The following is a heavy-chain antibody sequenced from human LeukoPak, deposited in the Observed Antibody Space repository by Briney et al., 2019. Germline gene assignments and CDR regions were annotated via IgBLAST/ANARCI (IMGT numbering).Heavy chain of an antibody. J-gene: IGHJ4*02. CDR1: GFTVSSTH. Sequence: QPGGSLRLSCAASGFTVSSTHMSWVRQAPGKGLEWVSLIYSDGTTFYADSVKGRFAISTDNSKNTLYLQMSSLRAEDTAVYYCARDSSSFPNYFGYWGQGTLITVSS. CDR3: ARDSSSFPNYFGY. V-gene: IGHV3-53*01. CDR2: IYSDGTT. D-gene: IGHD3-3*02.